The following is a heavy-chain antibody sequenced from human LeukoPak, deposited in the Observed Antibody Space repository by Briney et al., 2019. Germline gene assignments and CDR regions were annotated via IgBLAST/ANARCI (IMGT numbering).Heavy chain of an antibody. D-gene: IGHD6-6*01. Sequence: SETLSLTCTVSGGSISSGGYYWSWIRQPPGKGLEWIGYIYHSGSTYYNPSLKSRVTISVDRSKNQFSLKLSSVTAADTAVYYCARDPSLGFDIWGQGTMVTVSS. CDR1: GGSISSGGYY. CDR2: IYHSGST. V-gene: IGHV4-30-2*01. J-gene: IGHJ3*02. CDR3: ARDPSLGFDI.